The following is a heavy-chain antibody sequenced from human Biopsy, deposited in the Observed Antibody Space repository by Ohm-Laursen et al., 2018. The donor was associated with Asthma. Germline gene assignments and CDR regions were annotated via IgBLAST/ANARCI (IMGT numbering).Heavy chain of an antibody. D-gene: IGHD1-1*01. CDR1: KFIFRNYA. J-gene: IGHJ3*01. CDR2: ISFDETDQ. Sequence: SSLRLSCTASKFIFRNYAMHWVRQSPDKGLEWLAVISFDETDQFYADSVKGRFTVSRDNPNNTLYLQLNSLRPADTAIYYCARGQVNKVQLERPRVFDLWGQGTVVTVSS. V-gene: IGHV3-30*03. CDR3: ARGQVNKVQLERPRVFDL.